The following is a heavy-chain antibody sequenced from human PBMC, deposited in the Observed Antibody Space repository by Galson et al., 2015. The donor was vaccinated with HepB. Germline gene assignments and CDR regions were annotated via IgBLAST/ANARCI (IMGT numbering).Heavy chain of an antibody. CDR2: IYPGDSDT. CDR3: ARIYSSGNYASLRYFDY. V-gene: IGHV5-51*03. D-gene: IGHD3-16*01. J-gene: IGHJ4*02. Sequence: QSGAEVKKPGESLKISCKGSGYSFTNYWIGWVRQMPGRGLEWMGIIYPGDSDTRYSPPFQGQVTISADKSISTAYVQWSSLKASDTAMYYCARIYSSGNYASLRYFDYWGQGTLVTVSS. CDR1: GYSFTNYW.